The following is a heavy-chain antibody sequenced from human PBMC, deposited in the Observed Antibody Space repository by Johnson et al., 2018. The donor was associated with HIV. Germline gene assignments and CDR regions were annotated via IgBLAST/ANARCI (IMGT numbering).Heavy chain of an antibody. CDR1: GFTFSDYY. CDR2: ISGSGGSI. J-gene: IGHJ3*01. CDR3: ARGQIAARWSDALHF. V-gene: IGHV3-11*01. Sequence: QVQLVESGGGLVKPGGSLRLSCAASGFTFSDYYMSWIRQAPGKGLEYVSAISGSGGSIAYADSVKGRFTISRDNAKNSLYVQMNSLRAEDTAVYYCARGQIAARWSDALHFWGQGTKVTISS. D-gene: IGHD6-6*01.